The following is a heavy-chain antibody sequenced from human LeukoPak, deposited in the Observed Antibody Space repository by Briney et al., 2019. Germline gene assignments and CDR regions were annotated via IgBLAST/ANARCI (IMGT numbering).Heavy chain of an antibody. V-gene: IGHV3-30*18. D-gene: IGHD3-22*01. CDR1: GFTFSSYG. CDR2: ISYDGSNK. Sequence: GGSLRLSCAASGFTFSSYGMHWVRQAPGKGLEWVAVISYDGSNKYYADSVKGRFTISRDNSKNTLYLQMNSLRAEDTAVYYCAKDRRNYYDSSGCRTPYYYYGMDVWGQGTTVTVSS. CDR3: AKDRRNYYDSSGCRTPYYYYGMDV. J-gene: IGHJ6*02.